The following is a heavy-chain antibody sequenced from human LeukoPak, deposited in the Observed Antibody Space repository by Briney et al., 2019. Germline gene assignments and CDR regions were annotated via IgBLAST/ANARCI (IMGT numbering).Heavy chain of an antibody. CDR2: FDPEDGET. CDR3: ATIIANGFDY. CDR1: VYTLTELS. D-gene: IGHD3-10*01. J-gene: IGHJ4*02. Sequence: ASVKVSCKVSVYTLTELSMQWVRQAPGKGLEWMGGFDPEDGETIYAQKFQGRVTMTEDTSTDTAYMELSSLRSEDTAVYYCATIIANGFDYWGQGTLVTVSS. V-gene: IGHV1-24*01.